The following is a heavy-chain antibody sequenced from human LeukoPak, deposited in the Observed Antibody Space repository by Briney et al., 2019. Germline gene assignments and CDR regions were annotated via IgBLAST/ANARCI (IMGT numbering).Heavy chain of an antibody. CDR3: ARRGLGYGDHVSYFDY. J-gene: IGHJ4*02. V-gene: IGHV4-59*08. CDR1: GGSISYYY. D-gene: IGHD4-17*01. CDR2: IYYRGST. Sequence: SETLSLTCTVSGGSISYYYWSWIRQPPGKGLKWIGYIYYRGSTNYNPSLKSRVTISVDTSKSQFSLKLSSVTAADTAVYYCARRGLGYGDHVSYFDYWGQGTLVTVSS.